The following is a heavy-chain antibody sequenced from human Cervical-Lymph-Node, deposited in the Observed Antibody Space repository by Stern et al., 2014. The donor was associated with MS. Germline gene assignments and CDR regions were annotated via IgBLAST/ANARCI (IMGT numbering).Heavy chain of an antibody. CDR1: GYTFTRYG. Sequence: VQLVQSGSELKKPGASVKVSCKASGYTFTRYGINWVRQAPGQGLEWMGWINHNTGHPTYAQGFTGRFVFSLDTSVGTAYLQISSLKAEDTAVYYCARDLYCYASEPGYYYYYYGMDVWGQGTTVTVSS. V-gene: IGHV7-4-1*02. D-gene: IGHD3-10*01. CDR2: INHNTGHP. CDR3: ARDLYCYASEPGYYYYYYGMDV. J-gene: IGHJ6*02.